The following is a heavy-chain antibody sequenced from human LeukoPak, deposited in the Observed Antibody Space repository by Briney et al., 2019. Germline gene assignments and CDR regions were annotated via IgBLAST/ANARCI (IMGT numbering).Heavy chain of an antibody. D-gene: IGHD4-17*01. J-gene: IGHJ5*02. CDR2: INPSGGST. CDR1: GYTFTSYY. CDR3: ARDQGGDYYWFDP. Sequence: GASVKVSRKASGYTFTSYYMHWVRQAAGQGLERMGIINPSGGSTSYAQKFQGRVTMTRDTSTSTVYMELSSLRSEDTAVYYCARDQGGDYYWFDPWGQGTLVTVSS. V-gene: IGHV1-46*01.